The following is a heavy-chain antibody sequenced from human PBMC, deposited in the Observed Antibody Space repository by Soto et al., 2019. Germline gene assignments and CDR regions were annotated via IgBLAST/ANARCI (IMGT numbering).Heavy chain of an antibody. CDR1: GFTSSNYS. J-gene: IGHJ6*04. D-gene: IGHD5-18*01. CDR2: TSGSGHYI. V-gene: IGHV3-23*01. CDR3: AGGAMVTPYYYRLAV. Sequence: EVRLLESGGGLVQPGGSLRLYCAGSGFTSSNYSMSWVRQAPGKGLEWVSTTSGSGHYIQYSDSVKGRFTISRDNSKNPLYLQMNSMRAEDTAVYCSAGGAMVTPYYYRLAVCGEGTTVTVSS.